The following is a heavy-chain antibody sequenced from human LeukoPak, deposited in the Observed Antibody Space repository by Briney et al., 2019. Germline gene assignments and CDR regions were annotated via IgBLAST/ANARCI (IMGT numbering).Heavy chain of an antibody. CDR2: INHSGST. CDR1: GGSFSGYY. Sequence: SETLSLTCAVYGGSFSGYYWSWIRQPPGKGLEWIGVINHSGSTNYNPSLKSRVTISVDTSKNQFSLKLNSVTPEDMAVYYCARGGISMLLVSQGAFNNWGQGTMVTVSS. J-gene: IGHJ3*02. CDR3: ARGGISMLLVSQGAFNN. D-gene: IGHD5/OR15-5a*01. V-gene: IGHV4-34*01.